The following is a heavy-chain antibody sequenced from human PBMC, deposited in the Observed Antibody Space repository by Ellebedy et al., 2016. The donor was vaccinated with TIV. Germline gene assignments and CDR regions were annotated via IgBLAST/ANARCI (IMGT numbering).Heavy chain of an antibody. CDR3: WRAPDY. V-gene: IGHV4-39*07. Sequence: SETLSLTXTVSGGSIGSGSYYWGWIRQPPGKGLEWIGSSYYSGSTYYNPSLKSRVTISVDMSKRQFSLRLSSVTAADTAVYYWWRAPDYWGQGTLVTVSS. CDR2: SYYSGST. CDR1: GGSIGSGSYY. J-gene: IGHJ4*02.